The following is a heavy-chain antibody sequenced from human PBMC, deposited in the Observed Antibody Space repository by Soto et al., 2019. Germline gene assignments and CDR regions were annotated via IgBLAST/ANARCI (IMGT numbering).Heavy chain of an antibody. D-gene: IGHD2-15*01. J-gene: IGHJ4*02. CDR1: GFTFMDYG. Sequence: VQLVESGGGVIQPGRSLRLSWVSSGFTFMDYGMHWVRQSPGKGLEWVAVIWHDGPIKYYGDSVKRRFTISRDNSENTLFLEMHSLRVEDTAVYYCARENIARSCTGFDNWGQGAQVTVSP. V-gene: IGHV3-33*01. CDR3: ARENIARSCTGFDN. CDR2: IWHDGPIK.